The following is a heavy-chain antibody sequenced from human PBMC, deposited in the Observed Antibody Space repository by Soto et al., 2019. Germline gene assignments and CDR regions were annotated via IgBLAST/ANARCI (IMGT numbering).Heavy chain of an antibody. Sequence: PGGSLRLSCAASGFTFSIYCMNWVRQAPGKGLEWVSYISSSSSTIYYADSVKGRFTISRDNVRNSASLQMNSLRVEDTAVYFCFGGNGGPQWGQGTLVTVSS. J-gene: IGHJ4*02. CDR3: FGGNGGPQ. CDR1: GFTFSIYC. D-gene: IGHD3-16*01. V-gene: IGHV3-48*04. CDR2: ISSSSSTI.